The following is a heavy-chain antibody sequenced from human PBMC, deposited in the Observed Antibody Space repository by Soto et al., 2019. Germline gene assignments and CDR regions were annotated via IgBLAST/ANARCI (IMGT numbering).Heavy chain of an antibody. Sequence: GGSLRLSCAASGFTVSSNYMSWVRQAPGKGLEWVSVIYSGGSTYYADSVKGRFTISRDNSKNTLYLQMNSLRAEGTAVYYCARARGRYYYGSGNRSTYYYYGMDVWGQGTTVTVSS. CDR2: IYSGGST. V-gene: IGHV3-53*01. D-gene: IGHD3-10*01. CDR3: ARARGRYYYGSGNRSTYYYYGMDV. J-gene: IGHJ6*02. CDR1: GFTVSSNY.